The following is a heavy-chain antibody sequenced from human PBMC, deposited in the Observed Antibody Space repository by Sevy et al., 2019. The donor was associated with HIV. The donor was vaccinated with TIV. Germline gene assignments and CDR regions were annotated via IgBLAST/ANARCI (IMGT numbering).Heavy chain of an antibody. CDR2: ISSSSSTI. D-gene: IGHD3-16*01. V-gene: IGHV3-48*02. Sequence: GGSLRLSCAASGFTFSSYSMNWVRQAPGKGLEWVSYISSSSSTIYYADSVKGRFTISRDNAKNSLYLQMNSLRDADTSLYDCARDDREGGDYWGQGTLVTVSS. J-gene: IGHJ4*02. CDR3: ARDDREGGDY. CDR1: GFTFSSYS.